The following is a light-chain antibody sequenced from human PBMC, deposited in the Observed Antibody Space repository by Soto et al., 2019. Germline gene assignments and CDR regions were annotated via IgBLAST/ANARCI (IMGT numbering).Light chain of an antibody. V-gene: IGKV3-20*01. Sequence: EVVLTQSPGTLSLSPGERATLSCRASQSVSSSDLAWYQQKPGQAPRLLMYDASSRATGIPDRFSGSGSGTDFTLTISRLDPEDFAVYYCQQYSSSSWTFGQGTKVEIK. CDR1: QSVSSSD. CDR2: DAS. CDR3: QQYSSSSWT. J-gene: IGKJ1*01.